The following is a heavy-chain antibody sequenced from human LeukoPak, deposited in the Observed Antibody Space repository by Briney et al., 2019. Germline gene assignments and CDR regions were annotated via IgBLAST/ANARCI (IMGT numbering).Heavy chain of an antibody. D-gene: IGHD3-10*01. J-gene: IGHJ4*02. V-gene: IGHV4-31*03. CDR1: GGSISSGGYY. CDR3: ARVNYGSATKEDY. CDR2: IYYSGSA. Sequence: PSESLSLTCTVSGGSISSGGYYWSWIRQHPGKGLEWIGYIYYSGSAYYNPSLKSRVTISVDTSENQFSLKLSSVTAADTAVYYCARVNYGSATKEDYWGQGTLVTVSS.